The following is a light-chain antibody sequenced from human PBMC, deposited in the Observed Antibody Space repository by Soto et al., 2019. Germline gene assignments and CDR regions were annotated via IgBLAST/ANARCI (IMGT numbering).Light chain of an antibody. J-gene: IGKJ1*01. CDR1: QSVSSSY. V-gene: IGKV3-20*01. CDR3: QQYGSSPTT. CDR2: GAS. Sequence: EIVLTQSPGTRSLAPGERATLSCRASQSVSSSYLAWYQQKPGQAPRLLIYGASSRATGIPDRFSGSGSGTDFTLTISRLEPEDFAVYYCQQYGSSPTTCGQGTKVDIK.